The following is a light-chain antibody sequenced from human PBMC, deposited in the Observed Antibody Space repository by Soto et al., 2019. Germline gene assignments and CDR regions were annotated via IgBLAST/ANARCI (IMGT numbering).Light chain of an antibody. J-gene: IGKJ1*01. CDR2: AAS. Sequence: IQLTQSPSSLSASVVDRVTITCRASQGISSSLAWYQQKPVKAPKLLIYAASTLQSGVPSRFSGSGSGTDFTLTINSLQPEDIATYYCQQTNSFPRTFGQGTKVHIK. CDR1: QGISSS. CDR3: QQTNSFPRT. V-gene: IGKV1-9*01.